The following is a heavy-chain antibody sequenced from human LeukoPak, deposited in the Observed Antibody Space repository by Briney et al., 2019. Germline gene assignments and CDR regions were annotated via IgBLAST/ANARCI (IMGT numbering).Heavy chain of an antibody. D-gene: IGHD4-17*01. V-gene: IGHV3-23*01. CDR2: ISGSGGST. CDR1: GFTFSSYA. Sequence: PGGSLRLSCAASGFTFSSYAMSWVRQAPGKGLEWVSAISGSGGSTYYADSVKGRLTISRDNSKNTLYLQMNSLRAEDTAVYYCAKVSFGGDYILYFDYWGQGTLVTVSS. CDR3: AKVSFGGDYILYFDY. J-gene: IGHJ4*02.